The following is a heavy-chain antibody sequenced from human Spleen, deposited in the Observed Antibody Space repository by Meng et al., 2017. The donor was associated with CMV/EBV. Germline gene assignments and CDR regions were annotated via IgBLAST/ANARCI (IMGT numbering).Heavy chain of an antibody. CDR2: INPNSGGT. Sequence: ASVKVSCKASGYTFTGYYMHWVRQAPGQGLEWMGWINPNSGGTNYAQKFQGRVTVTRDTSFSTAYMELSRLTSDDTAVYYCASEGFYGSGSQAPIEFWGQGTVVTVSS. D-gene: IGHD3-10*01. V-gene: IGHV1-2*02. J-gene: IGHJ4*02. CDR1: GYTFTGYY. CDR3: ASEGFYGSGSQAPIEF.